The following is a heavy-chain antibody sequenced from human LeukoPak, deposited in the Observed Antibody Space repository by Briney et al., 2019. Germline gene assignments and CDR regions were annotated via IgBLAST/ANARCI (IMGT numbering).Heavy chain of an antibody. CDR3: ARGRRDGYNFDDTGTFGY. Sequence: PGGSLRLSCAASGFTFSSYAMHWVRQAPGKGLEWVAVISYDGSNKYYADSVKGRFTISRDNSKNTLYLQMNSLRAEDTAVYYCARGRRDGYNFDDTGTFGYWGQGTLVTVSS. CDR2: ISYDGSNK. D-gene: IGHD5-24*01. CDR1: GFTFSSYA. V-gene: IGHV3-30-3*01. J-gene: IGHJ4*02.